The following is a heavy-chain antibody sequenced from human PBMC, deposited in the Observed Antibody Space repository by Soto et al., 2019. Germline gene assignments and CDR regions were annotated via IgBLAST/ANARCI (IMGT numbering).Heavy chain of an antibody. V-gene: IGHV4-34*01. CDR3: ARILKPRYGDYELFYMDV. D-gene: IGHD4-17*01. CDR1: GGSFSGYY. CDR2: INHSGST. J-gene: IGHJ6*03. Sequence: SETLSLTCAVYGGSFSGYYWSWIRQPPGKGLEWIGEINHSGSTNYNPSLKSRVTISVDTSKNQFSLKLSSVTAADTAVYYCARILKPRYGDYELFYMDVWGKGTTVTVSS.